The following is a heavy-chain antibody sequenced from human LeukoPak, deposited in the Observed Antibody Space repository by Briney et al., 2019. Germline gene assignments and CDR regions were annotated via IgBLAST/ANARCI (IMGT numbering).Heavy chain of an antibody. V-gene: IGHV3-30*02. D-gene: IGHD1-26*01. CDR1: GFTFSSYG. J-gene: IGHJ4*02. Sequence: GGSLRLSCAASGFTFSSYGMHWVRQAPGKGLEWVAFIRYDGSNKYYADSVKGRFTISRDNSKNTLYLQMNSLRAEDTAVYYCARDRRGGSYASDYWGQGTLVTVSS. CDR2: IRYDGSNK. CDR3: ARDRRGGSYASDY.